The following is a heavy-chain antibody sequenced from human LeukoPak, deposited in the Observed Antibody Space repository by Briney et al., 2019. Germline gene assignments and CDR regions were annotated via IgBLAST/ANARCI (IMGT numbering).Heavy chain of an antibody. J-gene: IGHJ4*02. V-gene: IGHV1-18*01. Sequence: AXVXXXCKAXGYTFTSYGIXWVRQAPGQGLEXMGWISAYNGNTNYAQKLQGRVTMTTDTSTSTAYMELRSLRSDDTAVYYCARDTNPPYSSGWPFDYWGQGTLVTVSS. CDR3: ARDTNPPYSSGWPFDY. CDR1: GYTFTSYG. D-gene: IGHD6-19*01. CDR2: ISAYNGNT.